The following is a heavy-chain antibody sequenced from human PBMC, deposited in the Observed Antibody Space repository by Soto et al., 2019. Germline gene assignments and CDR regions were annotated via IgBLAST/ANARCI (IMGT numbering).Heavy chain of an antibody. V-gene: IGHV4-34*01. CDR3: ARAYCSSTSCYSLYLDY. CDR2: INHSGST. D-gene: IGHD2-2*02. CDR1: GGSFSDYY. J-gene: IGHJ4*02. Sequence: SETLSLTCAVYGGSFSDYYWSWIRQPPGKGLEWIGEINHSGSTNYNPSLKSRVTISVDTSKNQFSLKLNSVTAADTAVYYCARAYCSSTSCYSLYLDYWGQGTLVTVSS.